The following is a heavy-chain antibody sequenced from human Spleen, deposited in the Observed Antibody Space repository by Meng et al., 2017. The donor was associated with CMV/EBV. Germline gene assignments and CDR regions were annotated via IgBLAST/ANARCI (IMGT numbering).Heavy chain of an antibody. CDR2: IYSGGST. D-gene: IGHD3-16*01. J-gene: IGHJ4*02. CDR3: ARLDYNYFDY. Sequence: RSCAASGFTVSSNYMSVVRQAPGKGLEWVSVIYSGGSTYYADSVKGRFTISRDNSKNTLYLQMNSLRAEDTAVYYCARLDYNYFDYWGQGTLVTVSS. V-gene: IGHV3-53*01. CDR1: GFTVSSNY.